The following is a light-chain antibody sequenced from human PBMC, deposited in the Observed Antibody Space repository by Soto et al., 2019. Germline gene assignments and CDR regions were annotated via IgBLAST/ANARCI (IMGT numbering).Light chain of an antibody. CDR2: DAS. CDR3: QQRSNWPPRLT. CDR1: QSVSSY. J-gene: IGKJ4*01. Sequence: EIVLTQSPATLSLSPGERATLSCRASQSVSSYLAWYQQKPGQAPRLLIYDASNRATGITARFSGSGYGTDFTLTISSLELEDFAVYYCQQRSNWPPRLTFGGGTKVEFK. V-gene: IGKV3-11*01.